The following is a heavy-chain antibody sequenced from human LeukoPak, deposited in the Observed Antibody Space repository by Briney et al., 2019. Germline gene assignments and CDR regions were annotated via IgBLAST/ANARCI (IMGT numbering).Heavy chain of an antibody. CDR2: ISSSSSYI. CDR1: GFTFSSYS. V-gene: IGHV3-21*01. Sequence: GGSLRLSCAASGFTFSSYSTNWVRQAPGKRLEWVSSISSSSSYIYHADSVKGRFTISRDNAKNSLYLQMNSLRAEDTAVYYCARDGYSYGKDYYYYGMDVWGQGTTVTVSS. D-gene: IGHD5-18*01. CDR3: ARDGYSYGKDYYYYGMDV. J-gene: IGHJ6*02.